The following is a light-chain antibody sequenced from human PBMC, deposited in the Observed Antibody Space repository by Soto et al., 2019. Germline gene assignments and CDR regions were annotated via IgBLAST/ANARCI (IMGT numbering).Light chain of an antibody. CDR3: VLYMGSGIPV. CDR2: STN. V-gene: IGLV8-61*01. Sequence: QTVVTQEPSFSVSPGGTVTLTCGLSSGSVSTSYYPSWYQQTPGQAPRTLIYSTNTPASGVPDRFSGSILGNKAALTITGAQADDESDYYCVLYMGSGIPVFGTGTKLTLL. J-gene: IGLJ1*01. CDR1: SGSVSTSYY.